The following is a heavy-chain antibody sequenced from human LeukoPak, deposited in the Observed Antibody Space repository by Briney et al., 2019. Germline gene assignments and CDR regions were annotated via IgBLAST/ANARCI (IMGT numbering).Heavy chain of an antibody. D-gene: IGHD3-3*01. J-gene: IGHJ5*02. CDR2: INPSGGST. V-gene: IGHV1-46*01. Sequence: ASVKVSCKASGYTFTRYYMHWVRQAPGQGLEWMGIINPSGGSTSYAQKFQGRVTMTRDTSTSTVYMELSSLRSEDTAVYYCARAAIGAYYDFWSGPQYWFDPWGQGTLVTVSS. CDR1: GYTFTRYY. CDR3: ARAAIGAYYDFWSGPQYWFDP.